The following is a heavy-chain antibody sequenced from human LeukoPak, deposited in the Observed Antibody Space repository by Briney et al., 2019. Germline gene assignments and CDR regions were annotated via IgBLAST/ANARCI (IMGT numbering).Heavy chain of an antibody. Sequence: PGGSLRLSCAASGFTFSSYEMNWVRQAAGKGLEWVSYISSSGSTIYYADSVKGRFTIYRDNAKNSVYLKMNSLRAEDTAMYYCARTYQLLYDDAFDIWGQGTMVAVSS. V-gene: IGHV3-48*03. CDR3: ARTYQLLYDDAFDI. CDR2: ISSSGSTI. D-gene: IGHD2-2*02. J-gene: IGHJ3*02. CDR1: GFTFSSYE.